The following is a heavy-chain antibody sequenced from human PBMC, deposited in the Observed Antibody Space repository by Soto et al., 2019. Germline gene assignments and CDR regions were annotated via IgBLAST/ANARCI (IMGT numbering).Heavy chain of an antibody. Sequence: KSSETLSLTCAVSSGSISRGNWWSWVRQSPGEGLEWIGEIYHSGSTNYNPSLKSRVTMSVDKSKNQFSLQLRSVTAADTAVYYCARVANLYYFDYWGQGSLVTVSS. J-gene: IGHJ4*01. CDR1: SGSISRGNW. CDR2: IYHSGST. V-gene: IGHV4-4*02. CDR3: ARVANLYYFDY.